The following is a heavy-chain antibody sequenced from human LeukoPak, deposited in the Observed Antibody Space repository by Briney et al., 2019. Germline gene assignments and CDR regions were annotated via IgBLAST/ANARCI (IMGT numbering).Heavy chain of an antibody. Sequence: GGSLRLSCAASGFTFNDYGMRWVRQAPGKGLEWVSGINWNGGRTGYADSMKGRFIISGDNAKNSLYLQVNSLRAEDTALYYCARNFGGGDSSGPYYWGQGTLVIVSS. CDR2: INWNGGRT. CDR1: GFTFNDYG. V-gene: IGHV3-20*04. J-gene: IGHJ4*02. D-gene: IGHD3-22*01. CDR3: ARNFGGGDSSGPYY.